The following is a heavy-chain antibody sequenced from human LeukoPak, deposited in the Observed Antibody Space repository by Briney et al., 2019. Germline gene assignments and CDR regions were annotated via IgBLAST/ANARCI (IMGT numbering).Heavy chain of an antibody. V-gene: IGHV4-39*01. CDR1: GGSIRSGTYY. D-gene: IGHD6-6*01. CDR2: IYYNGNT. Sequence: SETLSLTCTVSGGSIRSGTYYWGWIRQPPGKGLEWIGSIYYNGNTYYNPSLKSRVTMSVDTSKNQFSLKLSSVTAADTAVYYCARVRSSPSYSSSPRKNWFDPWGQGTLVTVSS. CDR3: ARVRSSPSYSSSPRKNWFDP. J-gene: IGHJ5*02.